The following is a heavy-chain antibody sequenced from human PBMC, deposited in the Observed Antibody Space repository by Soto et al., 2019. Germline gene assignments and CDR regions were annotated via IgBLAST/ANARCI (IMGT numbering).Heavy chain of an antibody. V-gene: IGHV1-69*01. CDR2: IIPIFGTA. CDR1: GGTFSSYA. D-gene: IGHD3-10*01. J-gene: IGHJ6*02. CDR3: ARGRARFGELSEYYGMDV. Sequence: QVQLVQSGAEVKKPGSSVKVSCKASGGTFSSYAISWVRQAPGQGLEWMGGIIPIFGTANYAQKFQGRVTITADEYTSTAYMELSSLRSEDTAVYYCARGRARFGELSEYYGMDVWGQGTTVTVSS.